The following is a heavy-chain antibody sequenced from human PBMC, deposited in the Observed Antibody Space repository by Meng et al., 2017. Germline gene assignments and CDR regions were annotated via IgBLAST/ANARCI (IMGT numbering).Heavy chain of an antibody. Sequence: SETLSLTCTVSGGSISSSSYYWGWIRQPPGKGLEWIGSIYYSGSTYYNPSLKSRVTISVDTSKNQSSLKLSSVTAADTAVYYCARATEWELDAFDIWGQGTMVTVSS. CDR2: IYYSGST. V-gene: IGHV4-39*07. CDR1: GGSISSSSYY. J-gene: IGHJ3*02. CDR3: ARATEWELDAFDI. D-gene: IGHD1-26*01.